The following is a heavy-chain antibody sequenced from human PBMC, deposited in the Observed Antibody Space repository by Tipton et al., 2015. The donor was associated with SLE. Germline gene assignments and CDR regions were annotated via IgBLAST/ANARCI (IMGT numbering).Heavy chain of an antibody. J-gene: IGHJ1*01. CDR2: IYYSGST. CDR1: GGSVSSGSYY. Sequence: TLSLTCTVSGGSVSSGSYYWSCIRQPPGKGLEWIGYIYYSGSTNYNPSLKSRVTISVDTSKNQFSLKLSSVTAADTAVYYCARSAEYFQDWGQGTLVTVSS. V-gene: IGHV4-61*01. CDR3: ARSAEYFQD.